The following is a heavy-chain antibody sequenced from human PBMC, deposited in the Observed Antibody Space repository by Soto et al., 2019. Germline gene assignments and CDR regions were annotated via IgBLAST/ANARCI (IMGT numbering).Heavy chain of an antibody. CDR1: GYSISSGYY. Sequence: SETLSLTCAVSGYSISSGYYWGWIRHPPGKGLEWIGSIFHSGRTYYNPSLKIRVTISVDTSKIQFSLKLSSVPAADTAVYYCARTYYYDSSGYPDYWGQGTLVTVSS. CDR2: IFHSGRT. V-gene: IGHV4-38-2*01. D-gene: IGHD3-22*01. CDR3: ARTYYYDSSGYPDY. J-gene: IGHJ4*02.